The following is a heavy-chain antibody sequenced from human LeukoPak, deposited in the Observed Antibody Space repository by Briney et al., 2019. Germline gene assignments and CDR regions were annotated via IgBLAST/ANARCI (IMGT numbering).Heavy chain of an antibody. CDR2: INHSGST. CDR3: ARGKGSGWTFDY. Sequence: SETLSLTCAVYGGSFSGYYWTWICQPQGKGLEWIGEINHSGSTNYNPSLKSRVTISVDTSKNQFSLKLSSVTAADTAVYYCARGKGSGWTFDYWGQGTLVTVSS. V-gene: IGHV4-34*01. J-gene: IGHJ4*02. D-gene: IGHD6-19*01. CDR1: GGSFSGYY.